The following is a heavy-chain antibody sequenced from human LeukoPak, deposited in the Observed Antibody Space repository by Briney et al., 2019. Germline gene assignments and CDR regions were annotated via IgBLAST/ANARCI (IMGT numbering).Heavy chain of an antibody. D-gene: IGHD2-15*01. CDR2: INAGNGNT. Sequence: GASVKVSCKASGYTFTSYAMHWVRQAPGQRLEWMGWINAGNGNTKYSQKFQGRVTITRDTSASTAYMELSSLRSEDTAVYYCARDRGGGWYFDYWGQGTLVTVSS. CDR1: GYTFTSYA. CDR3: ARDRGGGWYFDY. V-gene: IGHV1-3*01. J-gene: IGHJ4*02.